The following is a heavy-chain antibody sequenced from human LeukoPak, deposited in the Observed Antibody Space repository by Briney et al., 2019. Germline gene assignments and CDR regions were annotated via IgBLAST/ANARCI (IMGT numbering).Heavy chain of an antibody. CDR1: GFTFSSYS. CDR2: ISSSSSYI. D-gene: IGHD2-15*01. V-gene: IGHV3-21*01. CDR3: AGLRVVLAAYDAFDI. Sequence: GGSLRLSCAASGFTFSSYSMNWVRQAPGKGLEWVSSISSSSSYIYYADSVKGRFTISRDNAKNSLYLQMNSLRAEDTAVYYCAGLRVVLAAYDAFDIWGQGTMVTVSS. J-gene: IGHJ3*02.